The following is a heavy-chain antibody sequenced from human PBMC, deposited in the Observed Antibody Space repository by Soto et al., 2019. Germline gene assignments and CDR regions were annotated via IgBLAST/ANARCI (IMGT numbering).Heavy chain of an antibody. J-gene: IGHJ5*02. D-gene: IGHD3-3*01. CDR3: ARDPEHYDFWGGYYIGFGWFDP. Sequence: GASVKVSCKASGYTFTSYYMHWVRQAPGQGLEWMGIINPSGGSTSYAQKFQGRVTMTRDTSTSTVYMELSSLRSEDTAVYYCARDPEHYDFWGGYYIGFGWFDPWGQGTLVTVSS. CDR1: GYTFTSYY. V-gene: IGHV1-46*01. CDR2: INPSGGST.